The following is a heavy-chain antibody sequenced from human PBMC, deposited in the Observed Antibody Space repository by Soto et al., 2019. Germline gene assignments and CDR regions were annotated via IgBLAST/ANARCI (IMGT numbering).Heavy chain of an antibody. CDR3: ARGGYYDILTSSFDY. D-gene: IGHD3-9*01. V-gene: IGHV4-39*01. CDR2: IYYSGST. CDR1: GGSISSSSYY. Sequence: SETLSLTCTVSGGSISSSSYYWGWIRQPPGKGLEWIGYIYYSGSTYYNPSLKSRVTISVDTSKNQFSLKLSSVTAADTAVYYCARGGYYDILTSSFDYWGQGTLVTVSS. J-gene: IGHJ4*02.